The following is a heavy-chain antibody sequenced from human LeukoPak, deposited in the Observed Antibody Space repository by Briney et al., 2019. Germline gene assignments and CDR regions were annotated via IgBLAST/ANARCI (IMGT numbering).Heavy chain of an antibody. CDR2: IIPILSIA. CDR1: GGTFSSCA. D-gene: IGHD2-2*01. V-gene: IGHV1-69*04. J-gene: IGHJ6*02. CDR3: ARCIGQEAAIYYYGMDV. Sequence: ASVKVSCKASGGTFSSCAISWVRQPPGQGLEWMGRIIPILSIAHYTQKSQSLDTHTADKSTSTANMELSSPRSEETAVYYCARCIGQEAAIYYYGMDVWGQGTTVTVSS.